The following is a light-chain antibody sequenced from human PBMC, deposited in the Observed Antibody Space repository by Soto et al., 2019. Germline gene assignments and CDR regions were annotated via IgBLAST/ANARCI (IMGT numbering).Light chain of an antibody. Sequence: EIVMTQSPATLSVSPGERATLSCRASQSVSNILAWYQQKPGQAPRLLIYDASTRATGIPARFSGSGSGTEFTLTISSLQSEDFAVYYCQQYNNWPLTFGQGTRLEIK. J-gene: IGKJ5*01. CDR2: DAS. CDR1: QSVSNI. V-gene: IGKV3D-15*01. CDR3: QQYNNWPLT.